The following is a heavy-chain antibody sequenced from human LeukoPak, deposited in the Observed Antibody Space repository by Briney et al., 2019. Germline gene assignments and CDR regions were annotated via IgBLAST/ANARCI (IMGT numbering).Heavy chain of an antibody. D-gene: IGHD3-3*01. V-gene: IGHV3-23*01. J-gene: IGHJ4*02. Sequence: GGSLRLSCAAYGFTFSIYAMSWVRQAPGKGMEWVSGISGSGGSTYYADCVKGRFTISTDNSKNTLYLQMNSLRVEHTAVYYCAKDFYRDITARIDYWGQGTLVTVSS. CDR2: ISGSGGST. CDR3: AKDFYRDITARIDY. CDR1: GFTFSIYA.